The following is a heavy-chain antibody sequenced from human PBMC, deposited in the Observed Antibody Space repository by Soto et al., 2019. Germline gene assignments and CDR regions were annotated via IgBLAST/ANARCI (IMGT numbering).Heavy chain of an antibody. CDR2: ISSSSSTI. J-gene: IGHJ6*03. Sequence: GGSLRLSCAASGFTFSSYSMNWVRQAPGKGLEWVSYISSSSSTIYYADSVKGRFTISRDNAKNSLYLQMNSLRAEDTAVYYCARDTTPPTVTIFTYYYYMDVWGKGTTVTVSS. V-gene: IGHV3-48*01. CDR3: ARDTTPPTVTIFTYYYYMDV. CDR1: GFTFSSYS. D-gene: IGHD4-17*01.